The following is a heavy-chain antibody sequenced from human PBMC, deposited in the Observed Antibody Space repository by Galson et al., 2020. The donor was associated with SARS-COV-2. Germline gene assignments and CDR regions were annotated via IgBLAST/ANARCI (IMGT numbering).Heavy chain of an antibody. D-gene: IGHD7-27*01. CDR2: INQDGTTK. J-gene: IGHJ3*02. Sequence: GGSLRLSCVASGFTFKNFWINWVRQAPGKGLEWVANINQDGTTKNYASSVKGRFIISRDNSRNSVFLQMNSLRVDDTAVYHCTRVLGRDEGSDIWGPGTMVTVSS. V-gene: IGHV3-7*01. CDR3: TRVLGRDEGSDI. CDR1: GFTFKNFW.